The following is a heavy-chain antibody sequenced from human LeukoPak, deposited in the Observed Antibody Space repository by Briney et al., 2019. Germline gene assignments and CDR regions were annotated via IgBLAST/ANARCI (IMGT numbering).Heavy chain of an antibody. J-gene: IGHJ4*02. Sequence: ASVKVSCKASGYTFTSYGISWVRQAPGQGLEWMGWISAYNGNTNYAQKLQGRVTMTTDTSTSTAYMELRSLRSDDTAVYYCARAPPIWGATDFDYWGQGTLVTVSS. CDR1: GYTFTSYG. CDR2: ISAYNGNT. V-gene: IGHV1-18*01. CDR3: ARAPPIWGATDFDY. D-gene: IGHD1-26*01.